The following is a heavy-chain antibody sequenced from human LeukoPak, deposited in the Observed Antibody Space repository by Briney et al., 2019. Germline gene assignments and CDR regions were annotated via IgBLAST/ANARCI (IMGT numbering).Heavy chain of an antibody. V-gene: IGHV1-24*01. CDR2: FDPEDGEA. CDR1: GYTFTSYY. J-gene: IGHJ4*02. Sequence: GASVKVSCKASGYTFTSYYMHWVRQAPGQGLEWMGGFDPEDGEAIYAQKFQGRVTMTEDTSTDTAYMELSSLRSEDTAVYYCATDTFGETPGYWGQGTLVTVSS. D-gene: IGHD3-10*01. CDR3: ATDTFGETPGY.